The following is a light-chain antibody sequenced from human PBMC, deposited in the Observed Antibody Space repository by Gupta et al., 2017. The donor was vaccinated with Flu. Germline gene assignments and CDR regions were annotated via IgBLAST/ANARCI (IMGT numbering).Light chain of an antibody. V-gene: IGKV3-20*01. J-gene: IGKJ2*03. CDR2: GAS. Sequence: RATRSCRASQSVSSSYLAWYQQKPGQAPRLLIYGASSRATGISDRFSGSGSGTDFTLTISRLEPEDFAVYYCQQYGSSPPYSFGQGTKLEIK. CDR1: QSVSSSY. CDR3: QQYGSSPPYS.